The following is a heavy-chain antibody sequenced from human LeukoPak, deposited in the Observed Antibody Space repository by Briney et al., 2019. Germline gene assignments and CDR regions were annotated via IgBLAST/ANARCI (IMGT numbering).Heavy chain of an antibody. Sequence: SGGSLRLSCAASGFTFSSYAMHWVRQAPGKGLEWVAVISYDGSNKYHADSVKGRFTISRDNSKNTLYLQMNSLRAEDTAVYYCARVTARVGATGAFDIWGQGTMVTVSS. V-gene: IGHV3-30*14. CDR2: ISYDGSNK. CDR1: GFTFSSYA. CDR3: ARVTARVGATGAFDI. D-gene: IGHD1-26*01. J-gene: IGHJ3*02.